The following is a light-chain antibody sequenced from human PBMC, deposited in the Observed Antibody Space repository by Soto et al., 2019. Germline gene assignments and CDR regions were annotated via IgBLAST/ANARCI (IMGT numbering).Light chain of an antibody. CDR1: NSNIWAGYD. Sequence: QSVLTQPPSVSGAPGQRVTISCTGSNSNIWAGYDVHWYQQLPGTAPKLLIYGNNNRPSGVPDRFSGSKSGTSASLAITGLQAEDEADFYCQSYDSSLSGYVFGTGTKLTVL. J-gene: IGLJ1*01. CDR3: QSYDSSLSGYV. CDR2: GNN. V-gene: IGLV1-40*01.